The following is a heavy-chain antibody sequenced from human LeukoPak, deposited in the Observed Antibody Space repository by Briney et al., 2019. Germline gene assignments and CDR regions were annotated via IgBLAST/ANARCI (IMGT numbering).Heavy chain of an antibody. Sequence: KSGGSLRLSCAASGFTFSSYSMNWVRQAPGKGLEWVSSISSSSSYIYYADSVKGRFTISRDNAKNSLYLQMNSLRAEDTAVYYCAREYGYQLLYYHYYYYMDVWGKGTTVTVSS. CDR3: AREYGYQLLYYHYYYYMDV. CDR2: ISSSSSYI. J-gene: IGHJ6*03. CDR1: GFTFSSYS. D-gene: IGHD2-2*02. V-gene: IGHV3-21*01.